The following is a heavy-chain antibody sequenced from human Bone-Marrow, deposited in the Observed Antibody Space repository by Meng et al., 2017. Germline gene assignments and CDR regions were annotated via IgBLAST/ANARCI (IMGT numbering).Heavy chain of an antibody. CDR2: IYYSGST. CDR1: GFTFSSYA. CDR3: ARVGSFGWFGDDWFDP. D-gene: IGHD3-10*01. J-gene: IGHJ5*02. V-gene: IGHV4-59*12. Sequence: GSLRLSCAASGFTFSSYAMSWVRQAPGKGLEWTGYIYYSGSTNYNPSLKSRVTISVDTSKNQFSLKLNSVTPEDTAVYYCARVGSFGWFGDDWFDPWGQGTRVTVSS.